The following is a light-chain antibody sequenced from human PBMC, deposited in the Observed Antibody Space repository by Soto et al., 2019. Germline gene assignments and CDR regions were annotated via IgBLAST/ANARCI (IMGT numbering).Light chain of an antibody. CDR2: EVT. CDR1: SSDVGGYNY. V-gene: IGLV2-14*01. J-gene: IGLJ3*02. Sequence: QSVLTQPASGSGSPGQSITISCTGTSSDVGGYNYVSWYQQHPGKAPKLIIYEVTNRPSGVSNRFSGSKSGNTASLTISGLQAEDEADYYCNSYTTTSSWVFGGGTKLTVL. CDR3: NSYTTTSSWV.